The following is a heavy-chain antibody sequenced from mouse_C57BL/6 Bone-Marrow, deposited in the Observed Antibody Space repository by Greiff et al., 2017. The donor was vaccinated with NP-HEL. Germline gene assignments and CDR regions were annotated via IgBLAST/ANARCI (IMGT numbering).Heavy chain of an antibody. J-gene: IGHJ2*01. CDR2: IDPETGGT. Sequence: VHLVESGAELVRPGASVTLSCKASGYTFTDYEMHWVKQTPVHGLEWIGAIDPETGGTAYNQKFKGKAILTADKSSSTAYMELRSLTSEDSAVYYCTRKLRYFDYWGQGTTLTVSS. CDR3: TRKLRYFDY. CDR1: GYTFTDYE. D-gene: IGHD1-1*01. V-gene: IGHV1-15*01.